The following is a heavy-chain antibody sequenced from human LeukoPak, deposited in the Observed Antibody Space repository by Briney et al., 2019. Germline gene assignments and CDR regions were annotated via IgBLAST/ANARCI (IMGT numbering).Heavy chain of an antibody. V-gene: IGHV3-48*01. J-gene: IGHJ4*02. CDR3: ARNPSSDY. CDR2: ISSSSSTI. Sequence: GGSLRLSCAASGFTFSSYSMNWVRQAPGKGLEWVSYISSSSSTIYYADSVKGRFTISRENAKNSLYLQMNSLRAEDTAVYYCARNPSSDYWGQGTLVTVSS. CDR1: GFTFSSYS.